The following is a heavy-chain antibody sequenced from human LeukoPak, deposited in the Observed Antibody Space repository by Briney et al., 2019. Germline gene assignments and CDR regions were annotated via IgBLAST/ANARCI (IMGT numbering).Heavy chain of an antibody. D-gene: IGHD6-13*01. CDR3: AAAFIAAAPEYGMDV. J-gene: IGHJ6*04. V-gene: IGHV1-58*01. Sequence: SVKVSCKASGFTFTSSAVQWVRQARGQRLEWIGWIVVGSGNTDYAQKFQERVTITRDMSTSTAYMELSGLRSEDTAVYYCAAAFIAAAPEYGMDVWGKGTTVTVSS. CDR1: GFTFTSSA. CDR2: IVVGSGNT.